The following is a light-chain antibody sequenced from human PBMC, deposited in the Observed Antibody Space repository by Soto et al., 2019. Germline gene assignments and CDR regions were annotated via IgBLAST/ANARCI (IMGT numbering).Light chain of an antibody. CDR1: QSVRNY. V-gene: IGKV3-20*01. Sequence: EIVLTQSPGTLSLSPGESATLSCRASQSVRNYLAWYQQKPGQAPRLLIYGASHWASGISERFGGSGSGSEFTLTISGLEPEDSAVYYCQYYGDSPTFCQGTKVEIK. CDR2: GAS. J-gene: IGKJ1*01. CDR3: QYYGDSPT.